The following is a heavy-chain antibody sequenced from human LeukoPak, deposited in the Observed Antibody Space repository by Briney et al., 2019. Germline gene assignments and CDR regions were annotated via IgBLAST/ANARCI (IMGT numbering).Heavy chain of an antibody. J-gene: IGHJ4*02. Sequence: GGSLRLSCAASGFTFSSYGMHWVRQAPGKGLEWVAFMLYDGSNKYYADSVKGRFTISRDNSKNTLYLQMNSLRAEDTAVYYCAKDRAVAGTRRPSYYFDYWGQGTLVTVSS. D-gene: IGHD6-19*01. CDR3: AKDRAVAGTRRPSYYFDY. CDR1: GFTFSSYG. CDR2: MLYDGSNK. V-gene: IGHV3-30*02.